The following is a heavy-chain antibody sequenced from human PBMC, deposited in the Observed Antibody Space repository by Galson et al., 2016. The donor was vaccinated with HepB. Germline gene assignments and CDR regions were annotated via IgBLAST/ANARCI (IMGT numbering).Heavy chain of an antibody. CDR3: ARGHPRGRYDYTSGNYNNVVFDV. J-gene: IGHJ5*02. CDR1: GVSFSGYY. CDR2: ITHTGST. D-gene: IGHD3-10*01. Sequence: SETLSLTCAVYGVSFSGYYWSWIRQPPVKGPEWMGEITHTGSTTHNPSLKSRVAMSLDTSKNHLSLKLNFVTAADTAVYYCARGHPRGRYDYTSGNYNNVVFDVWGQGTLVTVSA. V-gene: IGHV4-34*01.